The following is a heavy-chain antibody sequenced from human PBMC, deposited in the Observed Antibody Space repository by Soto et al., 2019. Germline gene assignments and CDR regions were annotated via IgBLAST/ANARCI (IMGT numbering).Heavy chain of an antibody. CDR3: ATSFRYFDN. CDR2: ISGRGTNT. CDR1: GSISTTTP. Sequence: GSLRLSCAASGSISTTTPLSWVRQAPGKGLEWVSTISGRGTNTYYADSVKGRFIISRDNLKNTVNLQMNGLGVEDTAIYYCATSFRYFDNWGQGTRVTVSS. J-gene: IGHJ4*02. V-gene: IGHV3-23*01.